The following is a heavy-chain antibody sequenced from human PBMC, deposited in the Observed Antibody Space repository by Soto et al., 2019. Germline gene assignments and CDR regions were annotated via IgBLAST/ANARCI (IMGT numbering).Heavy chain of an antibody. Sequence: ASVKVSCKASGYTFTGYYMHWVRQAPGQGLEWMGWINPNSGGTNYAQKFQGRATMTRDTSISTAYMELSRLRSDDTAVYYCASNLRPGIAAAANDYWGQGTLVTVSS. CDR3: ASNLRPGIAAAANDY. CDR1: GYTFTGYY. D-gene: IGHD6-13*01. J-gene: IGHJ4*02. V-gene: IGHV1-2*02. CDR2: INPNSGGT.